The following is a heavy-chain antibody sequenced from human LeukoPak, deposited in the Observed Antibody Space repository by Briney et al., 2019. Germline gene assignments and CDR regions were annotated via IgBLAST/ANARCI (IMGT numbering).Heavy chain of an antibody. CDR3: ARDLGDYGDYELSVDY. CDR2: INPNSGGT. CDR1: GYTFTGYY. J-gene: IGHJ4*02. Sequence: GASVKVSCKASGYTFTGYYMHWVRQAPGQGLEWMGWINPNSGGTNYAQKFQGRVTMTRDTFISTAYMELSRLRSDDTAVYYCARDLGDYGDYELSVDYWGQGTLVTVSS. D-gene: IGHD4-17*01. V-gene: IGHV1-2*02.